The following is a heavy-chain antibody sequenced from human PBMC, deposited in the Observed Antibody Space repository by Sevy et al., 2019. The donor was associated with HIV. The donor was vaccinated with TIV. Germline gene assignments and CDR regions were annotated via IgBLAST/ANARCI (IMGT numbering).Heavy chain of an antibody. Sequence: GGSLRLSCAASGFTFSGYAMSWVRQAPGKGLKWVSTIGGSGGSTYYADSVKGRFIISRDNSKNTMYLQMNSLRPEVTAVYYCAKRNPLYYFDYWGQGALVTVSS. CDR1: GFTFSGYA. V-gene: IGHV3-23*01. J-gene: IGHJ4*02. CDR2: IGGSGGST. D-gene: IGHD2-8*01. CDR3: AKRNPLYYFDY.